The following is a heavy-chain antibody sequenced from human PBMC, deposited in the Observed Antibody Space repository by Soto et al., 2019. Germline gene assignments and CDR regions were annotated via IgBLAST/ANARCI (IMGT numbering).Heavy chain of an antibody. CDR3: VRGGILEANRPYYYYVLAV. V-gene: IGHV1-18*01. CDR1: GYTFTTYG. CDR2: VSPYNGNT. D-gene: IGHD1-1*01. Sequence: VQLVQSGAEVKKPGASVTVSCKAFGYTFTTYGLSWVRQAPVQGLEWMAWVSPYNGNTYYTPRLQGRATMTTDTSTCTAYMSLRSLRSDDTAIYYCVRGGILEANRPYYYYVLAVWGQGTPVTVAS. J-gene: IGHJ6*02.